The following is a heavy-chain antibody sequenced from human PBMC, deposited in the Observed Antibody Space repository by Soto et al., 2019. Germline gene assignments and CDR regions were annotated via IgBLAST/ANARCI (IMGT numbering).Heavy chain of an antibody. CDR2: IKSRASGYST. CDR1: GFMFSDAN. CDR3: TGGNTGHCDR. Sequence: EVQLVESGGGLVQPGGSLKLSCAASGFMFSDANIDWVRQAPGKGLEWVGRIKSRASGYSTTYAASVKGVFTMSRDDSKSTAFLQLNSLKIEDTAVYFCTGGNTGHCDRWGQGTLVTVSS. V-gene: IGHV3-73*02. J-gene: IGHJ5*02. D-gene: IGHD1-1*01.